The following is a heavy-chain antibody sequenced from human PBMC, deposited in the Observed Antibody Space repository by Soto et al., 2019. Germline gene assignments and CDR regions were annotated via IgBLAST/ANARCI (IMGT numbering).Heavy chain of an antibody. CDR3: ARAGGCSIWSWIDP. V-gene: IGHV1-2*02. Sequence: QVQLVESGAEVKKPGASVKVSCKTSGYTFTGYNMHWVRQAPGQGLEWLGWINPNSGGTNYAQKFQGRVTMTRDTSISTAYMELSRLRSDDTAVFYCARAGGCSIWSWIDPCGQGTLVTVSS. D-gene: IGHD6-13*01. CDR2: INPNSGGT. CDR1: GYTFTGYN. J-gene: IGHJ5*02.